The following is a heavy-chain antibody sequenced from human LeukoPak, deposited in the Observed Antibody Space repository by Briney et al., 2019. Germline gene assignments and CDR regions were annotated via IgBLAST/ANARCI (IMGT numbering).Heavy chain of an antibody. J-gene: IGHJ6*02. CDR3: ARGGSGSGSYPPYYYGMDA. CDR1: GFTFSSYA. CDR2: ISGNGGST. D-gene: IGHD3-10*01. Sequence: PGGSLRLSCAASGFTFSSYAMSWVRQAPGKGLEWVSGISGNGGSTYYAESVKGRFTISRDNSKNTLYLQMNSLRAEDTAVYYCARGGSGSGSYPPYYYGMDAWGQGTTVTVSS. V-gene: IGHV3-23*01.